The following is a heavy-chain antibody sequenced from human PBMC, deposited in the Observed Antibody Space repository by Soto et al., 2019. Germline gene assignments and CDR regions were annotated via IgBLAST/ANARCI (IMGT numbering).Heavy chain of an antibody. CDR1: GGSISSGGYS. CDR3: AREDTAMANFDY. Sequence: SETLSLTCAVSGGSISSGGYSWSWIRQPPGKGLEWIGYTYHSGSTYYNPSLKSRVTISVDTSKNQFSLKLSSVTAADTAVYYCAREDTAMANFDYWGQGTLVTVSS. J-gene: IGHJ4*02. CDR2: TYHSGST. V-gene: IGHV4-30-2*01. D-gene: IGHD5-18*01.